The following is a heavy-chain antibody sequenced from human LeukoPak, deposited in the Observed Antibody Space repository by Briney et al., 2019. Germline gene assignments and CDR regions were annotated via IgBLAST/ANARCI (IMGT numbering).Heavy chain of an antibody. V-gene: IGHV1-69*13. Sequence: SVKVSCKASGGTFSSYAISWVRQAPGQGLEWMGGIIPIFGTANYTQKFQGRVTITADESTSTAYMELSSLRSEDTAVYYCAREKKGSSWTPREPSNWFDPWGQGTLVTVSS. D-gene: IGHD6-13*01. J-gene: IGHJ5*02. CDR2: IIPIFGTA. CDR1: GGTFSSYA. CDR3: AREKKGSSWTPREPSNWFDP.